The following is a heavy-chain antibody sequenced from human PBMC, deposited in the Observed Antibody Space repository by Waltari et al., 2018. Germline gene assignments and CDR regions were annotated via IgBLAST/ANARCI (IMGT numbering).Heavy chain of an antibody. D-gene: IGHD6-13*01. Sequence: EVQLVESGGGLVQPGGSLRLSCAASGFTFSDYWMHWVRQAPGKGLVWVSRINSDGCITNSADSVKGRFTISRDNAKNTLYLQMNSLTAEDTAVYYCVRESYSSLYYWGQGVLVTVSS. V-gene: IGHV3-74*01. J-gene: IGHJ4*02. CDR3: VRESYSSLYY. CDR2: INSDGCIT. CDR1: GFTFSDYW.